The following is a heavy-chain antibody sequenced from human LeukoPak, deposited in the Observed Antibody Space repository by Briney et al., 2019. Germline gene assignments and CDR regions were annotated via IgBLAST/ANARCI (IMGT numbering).Heavy chain of an antibody. V-gene: IGHV4-38-2*02. CDR1: GYSISSAYS. J-gene: IGHJ5*02. CDR2: IYHNGNT. D-gene: IGHD3-10*01. Sequence: SETLSLTCTVFGYSISSAYSWGWSRPPPGKGLEWIGRIYHNGNTYYNSSLKSRVTISADTSENQFSLKLSSVAAADTAVYYCARHYGSGSYYKYNWFDHWGQGTLVTVSS. CDR3: ARHYGSGSYYKYNWFDH.